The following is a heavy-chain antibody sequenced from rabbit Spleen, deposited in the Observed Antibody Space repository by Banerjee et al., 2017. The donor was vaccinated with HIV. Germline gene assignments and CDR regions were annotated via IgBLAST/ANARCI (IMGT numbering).Heavy chain of an antibody. CDR1: GFSFSSNW. CDR3: ARDLVGVIGWNFYL. V-gene: IGHV1S45*01. CDR2: IDTNDGDT. D-gene: IGHD1-1*01. J-gene: IGHJ6*01. Sequence: QEQLEESGGGLVKPGGTLTLTCTVSGFSFSSNWICWVRQAPGKGLEWIACIDTNDGDTDYANWAKGRFTISKTSSTTVTLRMTSLTAADRAAYFCARDLVGVIGWNFYLWGQGTLVTVS.